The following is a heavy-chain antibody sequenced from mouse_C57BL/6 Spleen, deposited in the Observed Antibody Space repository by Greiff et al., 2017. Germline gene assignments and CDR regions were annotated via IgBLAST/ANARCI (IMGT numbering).Heavy chain of an antibody. J-gene: IGHJ4*01. Sequence: VQLQQPGAELVKPGASVKLSCKASGYTFTSYGMHWVKQRPGQGLEWIGMIHPNSGSTNYNEKFKSKATLTVDKSSSTTYMQLSNLTSEDSAVYYCARDYGKDMDYWGQGTSVTVSS. CDR2: IHPNSGST. D-gene: IGHD1-1*01. CDR3: ARDYGKDMDY. V-gene: IGHV1-64*01. CDR1: GYTFTSYG.